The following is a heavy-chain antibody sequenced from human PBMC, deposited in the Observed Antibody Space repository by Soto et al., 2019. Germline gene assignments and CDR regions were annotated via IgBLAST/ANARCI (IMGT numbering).Heavy chain of an antibody. J-gene: IGHJ5*02. V-gene: IGHV4-4*02. CDR2: ILYSGTT. CDR1: GGSISSGW. CDR3: SSRITDAPT. Sequence: QVQLQESGPGLVKPSGTLSLNCAVSGGSISSGWWTWVRQPPGKGLEWIGEILYSGTTNYNSSLNSRVTISIDNSKKQFSLILSSVTAADTAVYYCSSRITDAPTWGQGTLVTVSS. D-gene: IGHD2-2*01.